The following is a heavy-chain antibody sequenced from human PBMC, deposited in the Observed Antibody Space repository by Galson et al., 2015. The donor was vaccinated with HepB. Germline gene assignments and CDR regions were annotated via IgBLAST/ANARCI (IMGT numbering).Heavy chain of an antibody. CDR2: ISGSGGST. J-gene: IGHJ4*02. D-gene: IGHD3-22*01. CDR3: AKDVYYDSSGYYYALFDY. V-gene: IGHV3-23*01. CDR1: GFTFSSYA. Sequence: SLRLSCAASGFTFSSYAMSWVRQAPGKGLEWVSAISGSGGSTYYADSVRGRFTISRDNSKNTLYLQMNSLRAEDTAVYYCAKDVYYDSSGYYYALFDYWGQGTLVTVSS.